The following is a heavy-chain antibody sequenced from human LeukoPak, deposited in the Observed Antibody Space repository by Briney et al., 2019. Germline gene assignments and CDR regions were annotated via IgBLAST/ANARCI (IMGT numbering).Heavy chain of an antibody. CDR2: ISSSSSYI. J-gene: IGHJ4*02. CDR1: GLTFITYS. Sequence: GGSLRLSCAASGLTFITYSMNWVRQAPGKGLEWVSSISSSSSYIYYADSVKGRFTISRDNAKNSLYLQMNSLRADDTAVYYCASGDYGDYAGPSGYWGQGTLVTVSS. V-gene: IGHV3-21*01. D-gene: IGHD4-17*01. CDR3: ASGDYGDYAGPSGY.